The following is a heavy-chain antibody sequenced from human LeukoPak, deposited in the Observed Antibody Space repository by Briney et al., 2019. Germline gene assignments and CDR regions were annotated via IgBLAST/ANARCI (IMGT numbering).Heavy chain of an antibody. D-gene: IGHD2-15*01. CDR2: IRSRAYGETT. V-gene: IGHV3-49*04. J-gene: IGHJ4*02. CDR3: TRVVVTQRWSFDY. Sequence: GGSLRLSCTASGFTFGDYGMSWVRQAPGKGLEWVGFIRSRAYGETTDYAASVKGTLLISTGDSKTIAYLQMNSLTAEDTAVYYCTRVVVTQRWSFDYWGQGTLVTVSS. CDR1: GFTFGDYG.